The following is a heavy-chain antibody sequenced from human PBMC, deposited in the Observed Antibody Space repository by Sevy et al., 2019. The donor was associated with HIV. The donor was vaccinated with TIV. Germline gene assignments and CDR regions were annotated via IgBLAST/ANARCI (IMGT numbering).Heavy chain of an antibody. D-gene: IGHD2-15*01. J-gene: IGHJ4*02. V-gene: IGHV1-18*01. CDR1: GYTFTSYG. CDR3: ARDYGEPVLGYCSGGSCSSSFFLDISLAY. Sequence: ASVKVSCKASGYTFTSYGISWVRQAPGQGLEWMGWISAYNGNTNYAQKLQGRVTMTTDTSTSTAYMELRSLRSDDTAVYYCARDYGEPVLGYCSGGSCSSSFFLDISLAYWGQGTLVTVSS. CDR2: ISAYNGNT.